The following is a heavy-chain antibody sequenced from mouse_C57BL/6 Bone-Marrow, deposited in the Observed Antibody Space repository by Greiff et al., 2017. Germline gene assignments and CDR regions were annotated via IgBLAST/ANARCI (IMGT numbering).Heavy chain of an antibody. CDR1: GYTFTDYY. V-gene: IGHV1-26*01. CDR3: GGYDVGFAD. CDR2: INPNNGGT. J-gene: IGHJ3*01. D-gene: IGHD2-2*01. Sequence: EVQLQQSGPELVKPGASVKISCKASGYTFTDYYMNWVKQSHGKSLEWIGDINPNNGGTSYNQKFKGKATLTVDKSSSTAYMELRRRTSEDSAVYYCGGYDVGFADGGQGTLVTVSA.